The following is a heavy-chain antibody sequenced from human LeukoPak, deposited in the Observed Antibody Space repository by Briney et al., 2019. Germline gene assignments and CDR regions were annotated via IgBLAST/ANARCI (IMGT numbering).Heavy chain of an antibody. V-gene: IGHV1-46*01. CDR3: ARATRGESSSWYYYYYYMDV. D-gene: IGHD6-13*01. Sequence: ASVKVSCKASGYTFTSYGISWVRQAPGQGLEWMGIINPSGGSTSYAQKFQGRVTMTRDTSASTVYMELSSLRSEDTAVYYCARATRGESSSWYYYYYYMDVWGKGTTVTVSS. CDR2: INPSGGST. CDR1: GYTFTSYG. J-gene: IGHJ6*03.